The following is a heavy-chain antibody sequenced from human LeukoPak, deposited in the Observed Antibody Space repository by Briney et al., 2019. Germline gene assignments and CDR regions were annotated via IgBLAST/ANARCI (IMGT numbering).Heavy chain of an antibody. Sequence: GGSLRLSCAASGFTFSTYWMTWVRQAPGKGLEWVANIKQDGSEKYFVDSVKGRFTISRDNANNSLYLQMNSLRAEDTAVYYCAKGVWAGGPTAVAATPGDYWGQGTLVTVSS. CDR3: AKGVWAGGPTAVAATPGDY. V-gene: IGHV3-7*01. D-gene: IGHD2-15*01. J-gene: IGHJ4*02. CDR2: IKQDGSEK. CDR1: GFTFSTYW.